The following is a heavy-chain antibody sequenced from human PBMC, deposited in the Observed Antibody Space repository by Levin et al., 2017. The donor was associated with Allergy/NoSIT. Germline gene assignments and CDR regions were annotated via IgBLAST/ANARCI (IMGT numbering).Heavy chain of an antibody. Sequence: SQTLSLTCAVSGGSVSVTNYYWSWNRQPPGKGLEWIGYIFYSGTTSYNPSLRSRVTISLDTSKSQFSLKLTSVTAADTAIYYCAREGAAKFDLWGQGTVVTVSS. D-gene: IGHD6-25*01. CDR3: AREGAAKFDL. V-gene: IGHV4-61*01. CDR1: GGSVSVTNYY. J-gene: IGHJ4*02. CDR2: IFYSGTT.